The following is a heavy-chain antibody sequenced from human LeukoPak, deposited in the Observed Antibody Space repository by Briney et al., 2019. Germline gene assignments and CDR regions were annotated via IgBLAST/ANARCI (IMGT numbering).Heavy chain of an antibody. CDR3: ASRSSSSSTYDY. CDR1: GGAISSSNYY. Sequence: SETLSLTCTVSGGAISSSNYYWGWIRQPPGKGLEWIGSIYYSGSTYYNPSLKSRVTISVDTSKNQFSLKLSSVTAADTAVYYCASRSSSSSTYDYWGQGTLVTVSS. J-gene: IGHJ4*02. CDR2: IYYSGST. D-gene: IGHD6-6*01. V-gene: IGHV4-39*01.